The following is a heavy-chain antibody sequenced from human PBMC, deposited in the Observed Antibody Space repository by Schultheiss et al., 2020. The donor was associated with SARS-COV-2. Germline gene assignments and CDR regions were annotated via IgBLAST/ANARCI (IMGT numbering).Heavy chain of an antibody. CDR1: GFTFSSYA. CDR3: ARDLFIAAAGTGDY. Sequence: GGSLRLSCVASGFTFSSYAMYWVRQAPGKGLEYVSAITTNGGSTHYANSVKDRFTISRDNSKNTLYLQMGSLRAEDTAVYYCARDLFIAAAGTGDYWGQGTLVTVSS. CDR2: ITTNGGST. V-gene: IGHV3-64*01. J-gene: IGHJ4*02. D-gene: IGHD6-13*01.